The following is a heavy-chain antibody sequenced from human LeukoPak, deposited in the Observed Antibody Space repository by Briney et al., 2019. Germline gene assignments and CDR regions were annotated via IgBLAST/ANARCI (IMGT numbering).Heavy chain of an antibody. D-gene: IGHD2-2*03. CDR1: GFTFSTYA. J-gene: IGHJ6*02. CDR3: AKDGYCSSISCPVYYGMDV. CDR2: ISGSGGST. Sequence: GGSLRLSCAASGFTFSTYAINWVRQAPGKGLEWVSGISGSGGSTYCADSVKGRFTISRDNSKNTLYLQMNSLRAEDTAVYYCAKDGYCSSISCPVYYGMDVWGQGTTVTVPS. V-gene: IGHV3-23*01.